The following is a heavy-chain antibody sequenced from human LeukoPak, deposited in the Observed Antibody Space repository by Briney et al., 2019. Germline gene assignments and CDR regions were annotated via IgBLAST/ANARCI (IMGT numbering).Heavy chain of an antibody. CDR3: ARVARIPGWFDP. V-gene: IGHV4-59*11. CDR1: GRSISSHY. J-gene: IGHJ5*02. CDR2: IYYSGST. Sequence: PSETLSLTCIVYGRSISSHYWSWIRQPPGKGLEWIGYIYYSGSTNYNPSLKSRVTISVDTSKNQFSLKLSSVTAADTAVYYCARVARIPGWFDPWGQGTLVTVSS.